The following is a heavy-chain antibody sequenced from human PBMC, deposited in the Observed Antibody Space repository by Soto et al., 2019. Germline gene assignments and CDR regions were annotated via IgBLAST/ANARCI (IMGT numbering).Heavy chain of an antibody. J-gene: IGHJ4*02. D-gene: IGHD6-13*01. V-gene: IGHV4-59*08. Sequence: SETLSLTCTVSGGSISSYYWSWIRQPPGKGLEWIGYIYYSGSTNYNPSLKSRVTISVDTSKNQFSLKLSSVTAADTAVYYCARHSPVDAPLRPAAGSHFDYWGQGTLVTVSS. CDR1: GGSISSYY. CDR3: ARHSPVDAPLRPAAGSHFDY. CDR2: IYYSGST.